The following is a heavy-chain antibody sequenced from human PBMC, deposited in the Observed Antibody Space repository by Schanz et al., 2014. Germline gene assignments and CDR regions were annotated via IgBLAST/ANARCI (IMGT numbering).Heavy chain of an antibody. D-gene: IGHD6-19*01. CDR1: GFTFSNNW. CDR2: IDGEGSDT. Sequence: LLVESGGGLVQPGGSLRLSCAASGFTFSNNWMHWFRQGPGKGLSWVARIDGEGSDTRYADSVKGRFTISRDNAKNTLYLQMNSLRAEDTAVYYCARDRVQYSSGWYSDSWGQGSLVTVSS. J-gene: IGHJ4*02. V-gene: IGHV3-74*01. CDR3: ARDRVQYSSGWYSDS.